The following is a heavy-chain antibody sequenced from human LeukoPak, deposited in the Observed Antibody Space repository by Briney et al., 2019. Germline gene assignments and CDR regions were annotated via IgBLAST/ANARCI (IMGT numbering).Heavy chain of an antibody. Sequence: PGGSLRLSCAASGFTFSSYAMSWVRQAPGKGLEWVANIKQDGSEKYYVDSVKGRFTISRDNAKNSLYLQMNSLRAEDTAVYYCARVSTYYYGSGSYYNPLYYYYYMDVWGKGTTVTVSS. CDR3: ARVSTYYYGSGSYYNPLYYYYYMDV. D-gene: IGHD3-10*01. CDR1: GFTFSSYA. CDR2: IKQDGSEK. J-gene: IGHJ6*03. V-gene: IGHV3-7*01.